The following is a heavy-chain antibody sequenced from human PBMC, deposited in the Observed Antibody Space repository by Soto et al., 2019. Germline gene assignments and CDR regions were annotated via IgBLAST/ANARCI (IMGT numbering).Heavy chain of an antibody. V-gene: IGHV4-39*01. J-gene: IGHJ4*02. CDR1: GGSVTSTTDY. CDR2: IFYSGST. Sequence: PSDTLALTCTVSGGSVTSTTDYWTWISQPPGKGLEWIGSIFYSGSTYYNTSLKSRVTISVDTSKNQFSLKLSSAAAADTALYYCTIYPRMAFFGAPFDSSGQGALVTVSS. CDR3: TIYPRMAFFGAPFDS. D-gene: IGHD3-16*01.